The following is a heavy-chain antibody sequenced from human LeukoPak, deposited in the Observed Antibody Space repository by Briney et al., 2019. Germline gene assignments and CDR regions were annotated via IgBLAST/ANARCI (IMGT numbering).Heavy chain of an antibody. J-gene: IGHJ6*03. V-gene: IGHV3-7*01. Sequence: GSLRLSCAASGFTFSSYWMSWVRQAPGKGLEWVANIKQDGSEKYYVDSVKGRFTISRDNAKNSLYLQMNSLRVEDTAVYYCARDLYHENYYYHYMDVWGKGTTVTVSS. CDR3: ARDLYHENYYYHYMDV. CDR1: GFTFSSYW. CDR2: IKQDGSEK. D-gene: IGHD2-2*01.